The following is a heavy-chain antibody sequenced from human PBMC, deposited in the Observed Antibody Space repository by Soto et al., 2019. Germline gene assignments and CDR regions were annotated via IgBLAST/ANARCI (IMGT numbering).Heavy chain of an antibody. CDR2: IYYSGST. CDR3: ARLGGYYQAFDQ. V-gene: IGHV4-59*01. D-gene: IGHD3-22*01. CDR1: GGSISSYY. J-gene: IGHJ4*02. Sequence: SETLSLTCTVSGGSISSYYWSWIRQPPGKGLEWIGYIYYSGSTNYNPSLKSRVTISVDTSKNQFSLKLSSVTAADTAVYYCARLGGYYQAFDQWGQGSLVTVSS.